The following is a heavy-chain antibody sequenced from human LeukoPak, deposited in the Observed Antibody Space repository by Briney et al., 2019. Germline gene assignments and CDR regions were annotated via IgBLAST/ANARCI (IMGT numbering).Heavy chain of an antibody. CDR1: GFTFSSYA. V-gene: IGHV3-23*01. CDR2: ISGSGGST. D-gene: IGHD6-13*01. Sequence: GGSLRLSCGGSGFTFSSYAMSWVRQAPGKGLEWVPAISGSGGSTYYADSVKGRFTISRDDSKNTLYLQMNSLRAEDTAVYYCASNSRTFDYWGQGTLVTVSS. J-gene: IGHJ4*02. CDR3: ASNSRTFDY.